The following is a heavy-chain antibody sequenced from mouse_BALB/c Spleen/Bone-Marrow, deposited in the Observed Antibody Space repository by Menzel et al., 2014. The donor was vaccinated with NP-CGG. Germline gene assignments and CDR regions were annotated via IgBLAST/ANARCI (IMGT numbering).Heavy chain of an antibody. CDR1: GFNIPATY. Sequence: QQSVAELVKPGASLKLPCTASGFNIPATYLHWVKQRPDPGLEWIGRIDPAHVNPPYDPKFQGPATIPPDPSSHTAYRQRSSLTSEDTAVYDGATMITDGYFDGGGAGTTVTVSS. CDR3: ATMITDGYFDG. CDR2: IDPAHVNP. V-gene: IGHV14-3*02. J-gene: IGHJ1*01. D-gene: IGHD2-4*01.